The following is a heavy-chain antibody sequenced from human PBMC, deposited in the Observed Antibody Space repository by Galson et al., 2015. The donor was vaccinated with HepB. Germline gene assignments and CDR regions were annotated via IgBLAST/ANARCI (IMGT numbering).Heavy chain of an antibody. CDR1: GFTFSSYA. V-gene: IGHV3-23*01. J-gene: IGHJ4*02. Sequence: SLRLSCAASGFTFSSYAMSWVRQAPGKGLEWVSAISGSGGSTYYADSVKGRFTISRDNSKNTLYLQMNSLRAEDTAVYYCAKAPAVAGTYFDYWGQGTLVTVSS. CDR2: ISGSGGST. CDR3: AKAPAVAGTYFDY. D-gene: IGHD6-19*01.